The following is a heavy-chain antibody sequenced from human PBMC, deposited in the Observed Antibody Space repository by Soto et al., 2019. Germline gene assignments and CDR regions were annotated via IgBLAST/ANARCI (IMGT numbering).Heavy chain of an antibody. CDR3: TRLKGYSSSSGGGGKKNYYYYYMDV. CDR1: GVSVISGGYY. CDR2: IYYSGST. V-gene: IGHV4-31*03. J-gene: IGHJ6*03. Sequence: PSETLSLTCTVSGVSVISGGYYWTWIRQHPGKGLEWIGYIYYSGSTYYNPSLKSRLTISVDTSKNHFSLKLTSVTAADTAVYYCTRLKGYSSSSGGGGKKNYYYYYMDVWGKGTTVTVSS. D-gene: IGHD6-6*01.